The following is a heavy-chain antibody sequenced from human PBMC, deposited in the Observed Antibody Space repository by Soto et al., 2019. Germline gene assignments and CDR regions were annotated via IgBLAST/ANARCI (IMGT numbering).Heavy chain of an antibody. CDR2: INHSGST. J-gene: IGHJ6*03. V-gene: IGHV4-34*01. CDR1: GGSFSGYY. CDR3: ARGRHDILTGFQYYYYYYMDV. Sequence: SETLSLTCAVYGGSFSGYYWSWIRQPPGKGLEWIGEINHSGSTNYNPSLKSRVTISVDTSKNQFSLKLSSVTAADTAVYYCARGRHDILTGFQYYYYYYMDVWGKGTTVTVSS. D-gene: IGHD3-9*01.